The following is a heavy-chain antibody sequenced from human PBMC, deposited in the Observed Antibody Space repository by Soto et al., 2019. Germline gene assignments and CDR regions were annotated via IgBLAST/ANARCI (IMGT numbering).Heavy chain of an antibody. CDR3: AATPRY. J-gene: IGHJ4*02. D-gene: IGHD2-15*01. Sequence: QVQLQESGPGLVKPSETLSLTCSVSGGCTSSYYWSWIRQPPGKGLEWIGYIYYSGSTDYSPSLKSRVTMSIDTSQNQVSLKLTSLTTADTSVYYCAATPRYCRQATLVTVSS. V-gene: IGHV4-59*01. CDR2: IYYSGST. CDR1: GGCTSSYY.